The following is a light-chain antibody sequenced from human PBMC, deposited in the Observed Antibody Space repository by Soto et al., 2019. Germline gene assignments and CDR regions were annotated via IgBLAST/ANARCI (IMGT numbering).Light chain of an antibody. Sequence: DMQMTQSPSSLSASVGDRVTVTCQASQDISNYLNWYQQKPGKAPKLLIYDASNLETGVPSRFSGSGSGTDFPFTISSLQPEDIATYYCQQFDHLPFTFGPGTKVDFK. CDR1: QDISNY. CDR3: QQFDHLPFT. CDR2: DAS. J-gene: IGKJ3*01. V-gene: IGKV1-33*01.